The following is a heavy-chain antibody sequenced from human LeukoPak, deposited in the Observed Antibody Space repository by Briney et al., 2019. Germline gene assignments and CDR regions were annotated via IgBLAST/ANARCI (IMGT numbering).Heavy chain of an antibody. D-gene: IGHD4-11*01. V-gene: IGHV4-39*01. CDR2: MYHSAST. CDR1: GGSISSSSDY. Sequence: SETLSLTCTVSGGSISSSSDYWGWIRQPPGKGLEWIGRMWIGSMYHSASTNYTPSLKSRVTISVDTSKNTFSLKLSSVTAADTAVYYCARHSSMTTVTIRPWGQGTLVTVSS. CDR3: ARHSSMTTVTIRP. J-gene: IGHJ5*02.